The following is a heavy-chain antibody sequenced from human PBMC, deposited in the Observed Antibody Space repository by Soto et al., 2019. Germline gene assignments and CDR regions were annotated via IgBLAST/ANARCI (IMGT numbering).Heavy chain of an antibody. V-gene: IGHV3-11*01. CDR1: GFTFSDYY. J-gene: IGHJ6*02. CDR3: ASPTVTPHYGMDV. Sequence: QVQLVESGGGLVKPGGSMRLSCAASGFTFSDYYMSWIRQAPGKGLVWVSYISSSGSTIYYAHSVKGRLTISRDNAKNSLYLQMNSLRAEDTAVYYCASPTVTPHYGMDVWGQGTTVTVSS. CDR2: ISSSGSTI. D-gene: IGHD4-17*01.